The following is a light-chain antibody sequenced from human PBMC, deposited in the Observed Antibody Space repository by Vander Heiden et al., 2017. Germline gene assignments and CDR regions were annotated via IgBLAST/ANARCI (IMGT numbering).Light chain of an antibody. CDR3: SSYTSSSTLVV. CDR2: DVS. V-gene: IGLV2-14*04. Sequence: GTSSDVGGYNYVSWYQQHPGKAPKLMIYDVSNRPSGVSNRFSGSKSGNTASLTISGLQAEDEADYYCSSYTSSSTLVVFGGGTKLTVL. J-gene: IGLJ2*01. CDR1: SSDVGGYNY.